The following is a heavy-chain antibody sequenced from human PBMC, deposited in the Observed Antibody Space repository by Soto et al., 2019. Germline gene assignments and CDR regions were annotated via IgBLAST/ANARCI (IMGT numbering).Heavy chain of an antibody. CDR1: GGSFSGYY. J-gene: IGHJ4*02. V-gene: IGHV4-34*01. Sequence: SETLSLTCAVYGGSFSGYYWSWIRQPPGKGLEWIGEINHSGSTNYNPSLKSRVTISVDTSKNQFSLKLSSVTAADTAVYYCARGLIFYGDYDYWGQGTLVTVSS. CDR3: ARGLIFYGDYDY. CDR2: INHSGST. D-gene: IGHD4-17*01.